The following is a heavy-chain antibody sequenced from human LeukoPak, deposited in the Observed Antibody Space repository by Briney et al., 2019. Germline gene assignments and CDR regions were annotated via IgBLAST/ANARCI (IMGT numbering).Heavy chain of an antibody. CDR3: ARYNRIVGAISTGYYFDY. D-gene: IGHD1-26*01. V-gene: IGHV3-7*01. CDR2: IKLDGSET. CDR1: GFTLSNYW. Sequence: GGSLRLSCAASGFTLSNYWMTWVRQAPGKGLEWVANIKLDGSETYYVDSVKGRFTLSRDNAKNSLYLQMNSLRAEDTAVYYCARYNRIVGAISTGYYFDYWGQGTLVTVSS. J-gene: IGHJ4*02.